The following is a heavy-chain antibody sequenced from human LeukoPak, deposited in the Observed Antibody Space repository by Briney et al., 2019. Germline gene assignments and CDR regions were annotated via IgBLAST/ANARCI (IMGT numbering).Heavy chain of an antibody. CDR3: ARTGTVTTVRAYYYYGMDV. D-gene: IGHD4-17*01. CDR2: IYYSGST. CDR1: GGSISSYY. V-gene: IGHV4-59*01. J-gene: IGHJ6*02. Sequence: SETLSLTCTVSGGSISSYYWSWIRQPPGKGLEWIGYIYYSGSTNYNPSLKSRVTISVDTSKNQFSLKLSSVTAADTAVYYCARTGTVTTVRAYYYYGMDVWGQGTTVTVSS.